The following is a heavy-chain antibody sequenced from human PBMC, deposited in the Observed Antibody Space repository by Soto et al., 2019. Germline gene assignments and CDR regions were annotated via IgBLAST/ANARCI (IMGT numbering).Heavy chain of an antibody. D-gene: IGHD2-2*01. CDR3: AHAYGGTSWPNDAFDV. CDR1: GFSFSADGVG. Sequence: ITLKESGPTLVQPTQTLTLTCIFSGFSFSADGVGVGWIRQPPGKALEWLALIYWDDDTRYSPSLKSRLTITKDTSKNQVVLTVTNMDPVDTATYYCAHAYGGTSWPNDAFDVWGQGTVVTVSS. J-gene: IGHJ3*01. CDR2: IYWDDDT. V-gene: IGHV2-5*02.